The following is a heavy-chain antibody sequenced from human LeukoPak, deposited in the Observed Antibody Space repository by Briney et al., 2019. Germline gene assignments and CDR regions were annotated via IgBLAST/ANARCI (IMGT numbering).Heavy chain of an antibody. CDR3: TRDLDYTHRL. V-gene: IGHV3-74*03. CDR2: VNGDGSIT. Sequence: PGGSLRLSCGASGYTFCFYWMHWVRRGTGEGLVWVSCVNGDGSITKYADSVKGRFTISRHNHKQTLYLHMHSLRRDDTAVYYCTRDLDYTHRLCGQATLATASS. J-gene: IGHJ1*01. D-gene: IGHD4-11*01. CDR1: GYTFCFYW.